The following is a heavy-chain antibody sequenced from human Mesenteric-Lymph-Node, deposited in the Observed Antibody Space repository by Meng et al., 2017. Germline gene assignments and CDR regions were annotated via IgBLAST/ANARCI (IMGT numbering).Heavy chain of an antibody. J-gene: IGHJ4*02. CDR3: TADDAAYGEGEFDY. Sequence: GESLKISCAASGFTFSNAWMSWVRQAPGKGLEWVGRIKSKADGETTDYPTPVKGRFTISRDDSKNTMYLQLNSLNSEDTAVYYCTADDAAYGEGEFDYWGLGTLVTVSS. CDR1: GFTFSNAW. D-gene: IGHD4-17*01. CDR2: IKSKADGETT. V-gene: IGHV3-15*01.